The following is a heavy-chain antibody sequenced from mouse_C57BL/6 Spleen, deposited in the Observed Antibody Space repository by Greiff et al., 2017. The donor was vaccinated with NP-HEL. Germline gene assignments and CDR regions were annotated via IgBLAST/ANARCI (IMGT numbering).Heavy chain of an antibody. V-gene: IGHV14-2*01. J-gene: IGHJ3*01. CDR1: GFNFTDYY. CDR2: IDPEDGET. Sequence: VQLKESGAELAKPGASVKLSCTASGFNFTDYYMHWVKQRPEQGLEWIGRIDPEDGETKYAPKFQGKATITADTSSNTAYLRLSSLTSEDPAVYYCARCPYFGSSYEFAYWGQGTLVTVSA. D-gene: IGHD1-1*01. CDR3: ARCPYFGSSYEFAY.